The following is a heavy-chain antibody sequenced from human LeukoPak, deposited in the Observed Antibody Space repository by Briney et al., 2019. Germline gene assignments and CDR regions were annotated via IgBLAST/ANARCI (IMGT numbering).Heavy chain of an antibody. D-gene: IGHD3-10*01. CDR2: IKQDGSEK. Sequence: GGSLRLSCAASGFTFSSYYMTWVRQAPGKRLEWVANIKQDGSEKYYVDSVKGRFTISRDNANNSLYLQMNSLRAEDTAVYYCARGRGGLLWFGEFNSWGQGTLVTVSS. J-gene: IGHJ4*02. CDR3: ARGRGGLLWFGEFNS. CDR1: GFTFSSYY. V-gene: IGHV3-7*01.